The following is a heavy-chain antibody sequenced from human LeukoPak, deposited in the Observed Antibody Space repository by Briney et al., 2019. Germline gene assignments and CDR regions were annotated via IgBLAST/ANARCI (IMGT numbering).Heavy chain of an antibody. CDR1: GGSISSYY. V-gene: IGHV4-59*01. CDR3: ARVLSPVRWVLRYFDWYPYYFDY. Sequence: SETLSLTCTVSGGSISSYYWSWIRQPPGKGLEWIGYIYYSGSTNYNPSLKSRVTISVDTSKNQFSLKLSSVTAADTAVYYCARVLSPVRWVLRYFDWYPYYFDYWGQGTLVTVSS. D-gene: IGHD3-9*01. J-gene: IGHJ4*02. CDR2: IYYSGST.